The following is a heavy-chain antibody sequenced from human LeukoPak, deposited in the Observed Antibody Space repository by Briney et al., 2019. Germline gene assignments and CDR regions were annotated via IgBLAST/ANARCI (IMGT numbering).Heavy chain of an antibody. J-gene: IGHJ4*02. V-gene: IGHV4-39*01. CDR1: VGSIRSSSYY. Sequence: PSETLSLTCILSVGSIRSSSYYWGWIRQPPGKGLEWIGSIFYSGSTYYNPSLKSRVTIRVDTSKNQFSLKLSSVTAADTAVFYCARRGILGSFDYWGQGGLVTVSS. CDR2: IFYSGST. CDR3: ARRGILGSFDY. D-gene: IGHD7-27*01.